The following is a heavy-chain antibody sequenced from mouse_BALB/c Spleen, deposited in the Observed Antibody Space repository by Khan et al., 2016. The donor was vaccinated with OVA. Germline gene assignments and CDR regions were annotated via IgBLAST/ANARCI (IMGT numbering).Heavy chain of an antibody. CDR1: GYTFTSYW. CDR3: ARIKNIVSTSFDY. J-gene: IGHJ2*01. D-gene: IGHD2-5*01. V-gene: IGHV1S81*02. CDR2: TNPTNGRT. Sequence: QVQLQQPGAELVKAGASVKMSCKASGYTFTSYWMHWVKQRLGQGLAWFAETNPTNGRTYYNEKFKSKATLTVDKSSSTAYMLLSGPTFEDSAVYYCARIKNIVSTSFDYWGQGTTLTVSS.